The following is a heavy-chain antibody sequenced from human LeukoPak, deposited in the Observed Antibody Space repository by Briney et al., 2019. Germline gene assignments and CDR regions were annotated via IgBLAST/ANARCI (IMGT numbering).Heavy chain of an antibody. Sequence: GGSLRLSCAASGFTFSSYWMHWVRQAPGKGLVWVSRINSDVSSTSYADSVKGRFTISRDNAMNTLYLQMNSLRAEDTAVYYCSREGSATSFDYWGQGTLVTVSS. CDR3: SREGSATSFDY. CDR2: INSDVSST. D-gene: IGHD1-7*01. V-gene: IGHV3-74*01. J-gene: IGHJ4*02. CDR1: GFTFSSYW.